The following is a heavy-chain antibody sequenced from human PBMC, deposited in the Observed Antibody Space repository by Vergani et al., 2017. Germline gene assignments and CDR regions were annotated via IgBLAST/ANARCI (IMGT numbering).Heavy chain of an antibody. CDR1: GYSFTSYW. Sequence: EVQLVQSGAEVKKPGESLKISCKGSGYSFTSYWIGWVRQMPGKGLEWMGIIYPGDSDTRYSPSFQGHVTISVDTSKNQFSLKLSSVTAADTAVYYCVSSCSSWYYFDYWGQGTLVTVSS. V-gene: IGHV5-51*01. CDR2: IYPGDSDT. J-gene: IGHJ4*02. D-gene: IGHD6-13*01. CDR3: VSSCSSWYYFDY.